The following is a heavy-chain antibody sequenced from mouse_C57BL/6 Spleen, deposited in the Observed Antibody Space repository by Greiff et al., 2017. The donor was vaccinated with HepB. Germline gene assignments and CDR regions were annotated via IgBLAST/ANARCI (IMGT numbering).Heavy chain of an antibody. Sequence: QVQLKESGPELVKPGASVKISCKASGYAFSSSWMNWVKQRPGKGLEWIGRIYPGDGDTNYNGKFKGKATLPADKSSSTAYMQLSSLTSEDSAVYFCAREGPYYYGSSLHFDYWGQGTTLTVSS. D-gene: IGHD1-1*01. J-gene: IGHJ2*01. CDR1: GYAFSSSW. CDR2: IYPGDGDT. CDR3: AREGPYYYGSSLHFDY. V-gene: IGHV1-82*01.